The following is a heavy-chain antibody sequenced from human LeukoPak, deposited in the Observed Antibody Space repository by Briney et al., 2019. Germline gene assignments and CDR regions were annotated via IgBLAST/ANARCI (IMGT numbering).Heavy chain of an antibody. Sequence: SETLSLTCTASGGSISSSSYYWGWIRQPPGKGLEWIASIYYSGSTYYNPSLRSRVTISVDTSKNQFSLRLSSVTAADAALYYCARGALVVAGTRWFDPWGQGILVTVSS. J-gene: IGHJ5*02. CDR3: ARGALVVAGTRWFDP. CDR1: GGSISSSSYY. V-gene: IGHV4-39*01. CDR2: IYYSGST. D-gene: IGHD6-19*01.